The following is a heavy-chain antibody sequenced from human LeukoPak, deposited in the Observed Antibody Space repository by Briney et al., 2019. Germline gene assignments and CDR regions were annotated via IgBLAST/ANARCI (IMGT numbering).Heavy chain of an antibody. D-gene: IGHD2-15*01. CDR1: SGSFSGYY. V-gene: IGHV4-34*01. CDR2: IDHSGNT. CDR3: ARDQGSG. Sequence: SETLPLTCAVYSGSFSGYYWIWIRQPPGKGLEWIGEIDHSGNTNFNPSLQSRVTMSVDPSKNQFSLKLNSVTAADTAVYYCARDQGSGWGQGTLVTVSS. J-gene: IGHJ4*02.